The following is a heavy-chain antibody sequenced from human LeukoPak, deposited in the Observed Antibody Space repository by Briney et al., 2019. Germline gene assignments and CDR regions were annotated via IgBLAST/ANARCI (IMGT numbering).Heavy chain of an antibody. J-gene: IGHJ5*02. CDR2: MNPNSGNT. V-gene: IGHV1-8*01. CDR3: ARSLGTYWGKDFLNWFDP. D-gene: IGHD3-16*01. Sequence: ASVKVSCKASGYTFTSYDINWVRQATGQGLEWMGWMNPNSGNTGYAQKFQGRVTMTRNTSLSTAYMELTSLKSEDTAVYYCARSLGTYWGKDFLNWFDPWGQGTLVTVSS. CDR1: GYTFTSYD.